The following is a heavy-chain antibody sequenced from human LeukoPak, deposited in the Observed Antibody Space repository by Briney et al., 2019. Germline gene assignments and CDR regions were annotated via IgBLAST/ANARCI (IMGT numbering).Heavy chain of an antibody. CDR1: GFTFGDYA. J-gene: IGHJ6*02. CDR3: TRDQDTYYDILTGYASEDYYGMDV. CDR2: IRSKAYGGTT. Sequence: QPGRSLRLSCTASGFTFGDYAMSWFRQAPGKGLEWVGFIRSKAYGGTTEYAASVKGRFTISRDDSKSIAYLQMNSLKTEDTAVYYCTRDQDTYYDILTGYASEDYYGMDVWGQGTTVTVSS. V-gene: IGHV3-49*03. D-gene: IGHD3-9*01.